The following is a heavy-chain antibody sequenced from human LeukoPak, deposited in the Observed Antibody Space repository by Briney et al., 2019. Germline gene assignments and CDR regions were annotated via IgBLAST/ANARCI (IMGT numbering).Heavy chain of an antibody. CDR3: ARDSRPQYYYDSSGHDDAFDI. V-gene: IGHV1-69*05. J-gene: IGHJ3*02. Sequence: SVKVSCKASGGTFSSYAISWVRQAPGQGLEWMGGIIPIFGTANYAQKFQGRVTITTDESTRTAYMELSSLRSEDTAVYYCARDSRPQYYYDSSGHDDAFDIWGQGTMVTVSS. CDR1: GGTFSSYA. D-gene: IGHD3-22*01. CDR2: IIPIFGTA.